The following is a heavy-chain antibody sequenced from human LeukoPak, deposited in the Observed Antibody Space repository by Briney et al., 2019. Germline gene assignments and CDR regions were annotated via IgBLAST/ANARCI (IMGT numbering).Heavy chain of an antibody. V-gene: IGHV1-18*01. CDR1: SYTFTRYG. J-gene: IGHJ4*02. Sequence: GASVKVSCKASSYTFTRYGISWVRQAPGQGLEWMGWISGSNGNTNYAQKFQGRVSMTADTSTSTAYMELRSLRSDDTAVYYCAKAGAVVVVAAKYFDYWGQGTLVTVSS. CDR3: AKAGAVVVVAAKYFDY. CDR2: ISGSNGNT. D-gene: IGHD2-15*01.